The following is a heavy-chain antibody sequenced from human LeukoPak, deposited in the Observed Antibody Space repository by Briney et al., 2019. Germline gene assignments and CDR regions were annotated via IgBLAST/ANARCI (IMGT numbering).Heavy chain of an antibody. CDR2: INTDGSST. D-gene: IGHD1-26*01. CDR3: ARVGGSWEGDAFDI. J-gene: IGHJ3*02. V-gene: IGHV3-74*01. CDR1: GFTFSSYW. Sequence: GGSLRLSCAASGFTFSSYWMHWVRQAPGKGLVWVSRINTDGSSTSYADSVKGRFTISRDNAKNTLYLQMNSLRAEDTAVYYCARVGGSWEGDAFDIWGQGTMVTVSS.